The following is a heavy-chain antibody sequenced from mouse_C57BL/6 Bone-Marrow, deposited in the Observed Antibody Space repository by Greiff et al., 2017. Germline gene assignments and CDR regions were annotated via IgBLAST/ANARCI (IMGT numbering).Heavy chain of an antibody. Sequence: EVQGVESGGDLVKPGGSLKLSCAASGFTFSSYGMSWVRQTPDKRLEWVATISSGGSYTYYPDSVKGRFTISRDNAKNTLYLQMSSLKSEDTAMYYCARHSLFLYYYFDYWGQGTTLTVSS. CDR2: ISSGGSYT. V-gene: IGHV5-6*01. CDR3: ARHSLFLYYYFDY. J-gene: IGHJ2*01. D-gene: IGHD1-1*01. CDR1: GFTFSSYG.